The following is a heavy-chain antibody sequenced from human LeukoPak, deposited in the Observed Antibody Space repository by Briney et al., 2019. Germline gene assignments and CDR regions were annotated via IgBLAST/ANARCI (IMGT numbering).Heavy chain of an antibody. J-gene: IGHJ4*02. CDR1: GFTFSSYW. CDR3: ARAHYDILTGYYYFDN. V-gene: IGHV3-7*04. D-gene: IGHD3-9*01. Sequence: GGSLRLSCAASGFTFSSYWMSWVRQAPGKGLEWVANIKQDESETYYVDSVKGRFTISRDNAKNSLYLQMNSLRAEDTAVYYCARAHYDILTGYYYFDNWGQGTLVTVSS. CDR2: IKQDESET.